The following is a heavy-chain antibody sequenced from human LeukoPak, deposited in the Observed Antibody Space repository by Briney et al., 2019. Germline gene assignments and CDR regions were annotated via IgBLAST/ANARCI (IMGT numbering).Heavy chain of an antibody. CDR3: AKGRAVADHYLDY. Sequence: GESLKISCRASGYSFTSQWIGWVRQMPGKGLEWMGIIFPTDSHTMYSPSFQGQVTMSVDKSIRTAYLQWNSLRASDTAMYYCAKGRAVADHYLDYWGQGTLVTVSS. CDR2: IFPTDSHT. D-gene: IGHD6-19*01. V-gene: IGHV5-51*01. CDR1: GYSFTSQW. J-gene: IGHJ4*02.